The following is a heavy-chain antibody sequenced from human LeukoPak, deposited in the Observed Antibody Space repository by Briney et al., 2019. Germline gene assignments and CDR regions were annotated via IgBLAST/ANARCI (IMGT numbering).Heavy chain of an antibody. CDR2: ISYDGSNK. CDR3: AKAAWNDPSDAFDI. CDR1: GFTFSSYG. Sequence: PGRSLRLSCAASGFTFSSYGMHWVRQAPGKGLEWVAVISYDGSNKYYADSVKGRFTISRDNSKNTLYLQMNSLRAEDTAVCYCAKAAWNDPSDAFDIWGQGTMVTVSS. V-gene: IGHV3-30*18. J-gene: IGHJ3*02. D-gene: IGHD1-1*01.